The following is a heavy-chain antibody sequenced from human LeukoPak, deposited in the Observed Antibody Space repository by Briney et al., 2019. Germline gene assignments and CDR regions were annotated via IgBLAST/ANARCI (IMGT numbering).Heavy chain of an antibody. J-gene: IGHJ4*02. CDR2: ISSGSSYI. CDR1: GFTFSHYS. V-gene: IGHV3-21*01. CDR3: ASDRGGGPGGYFDY. Sequence: GGSLRLSCAASGFTFSHYSMNWVRQAPGKGLEWVSSISSGSSYIYYADSVKGRFTISRDNAKNSLYLQMNSPRAEDTAVYYCASDRGGGPGGYFDYWGQGTLVTVSS. D-gene: IGHD3-10*01.